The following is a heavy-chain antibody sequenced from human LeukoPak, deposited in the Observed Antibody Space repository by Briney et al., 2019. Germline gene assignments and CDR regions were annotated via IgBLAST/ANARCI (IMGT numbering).Heavy chain of an antibody. CDR3: AREGWAAMANFDC. Sequence: GGSLRLSCAASGFTFSAYNMNWVRQAPGKGLEWVSSISSTSSYIYYADSVKGRFTISRDNAKNSLYLQMNSLRAEDTAVYYCAREGWAAMANFDCWGQGTLVTVSS. J-gene: IGHJ4*02. D-gene: IGHD5-18*01. CDR1: GFTFSAYN. V-gene: IGHV3-21*01. CDR2: ISSTSSYI.